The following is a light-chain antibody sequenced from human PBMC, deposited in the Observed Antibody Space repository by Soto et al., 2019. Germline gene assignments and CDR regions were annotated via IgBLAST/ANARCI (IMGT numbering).Light chain of an antibody. Sequence: EIVLTQSPGTLSLSPGERATLSCRASQSVSSSYLAWYQHKPGQAPRLLIYGASSRANGIPDRFSGSGSGTDFTLTISRLEPEDFGVHYCQQYGSSPETFGQGTRV. J-gene: IGKJ1*01. CDR3: QQYGSSPET. CDR2: GAS. V-gene: IGKV3-20*01. CDR1: QSVSSSY.